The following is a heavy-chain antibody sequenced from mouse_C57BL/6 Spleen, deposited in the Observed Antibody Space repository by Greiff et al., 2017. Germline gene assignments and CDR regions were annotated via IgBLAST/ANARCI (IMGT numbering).Heavy chain of an antibody. J-gene: IGHJ4*01. CDR1: GYSFTGYY. V-gene: IGHV1-42*01. CDR2: INPSTGGT. CDR3: ARSSLRRAMDY. Sequence: VQLQQSGPELVKPGASVKISCKASGYSFTGYYMNWVKQSPEKSLEWIGEINPSTGGTTYNQKFKAKATLTVDKSSSTAYMQLKSLTSEDSAVYYCARSSLRRAMDYWGQGTSVTVSS. D-gene: IGHD1-2*01.